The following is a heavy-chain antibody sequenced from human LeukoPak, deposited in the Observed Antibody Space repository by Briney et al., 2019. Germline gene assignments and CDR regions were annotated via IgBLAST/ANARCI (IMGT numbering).Heavy chain of an antibody. CDR3: ARVWSPPYTSSWPYYFDF. J-gene: IGHJ4*02. D-gene: IGHD6-13*01. CDR1: GFTFSNYA. CDR2: ISGSGGGT. V-gene: IGHV3-23*01. Sequence: GGSLRLSCAASGFTFSNYAMSWVRQAPGKGLEWLSAISGSGGGTFYADSVKGRFTISRDNSKNTVYLQMHSLRAEDTAVYYCARVWSPPYTSSWPYYFDFWGQGTLVTVSS.